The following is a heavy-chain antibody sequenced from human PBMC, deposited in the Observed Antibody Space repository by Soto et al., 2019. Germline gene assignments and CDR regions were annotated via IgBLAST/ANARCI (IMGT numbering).Heavy chain of an antibody. CDR3: TGFVIVPAAILHYYGMDV. CDR2: IRSKAYGGTT. D-gene: IGHD2-2*02. CDR1: GFTCGDYA. J-gene: IGHJ6*02. V-gene: IGHV3-49*03. Sequence: GGSLRLSCTASGFTCGDYAMSWFRQALGKVLEWVGFIRSKAYGGTTEYAASVKGRFTISRDDSKSIAYLQMNSLKTEDTAVYYCTGFVIVPAAILHYYGMDVWGQGTTVTVSS.